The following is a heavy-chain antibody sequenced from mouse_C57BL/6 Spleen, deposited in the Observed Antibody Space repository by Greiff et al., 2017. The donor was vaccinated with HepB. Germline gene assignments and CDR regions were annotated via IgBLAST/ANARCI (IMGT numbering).Heavy chain of an antibody. CDR1: GFNFNSYY. Sequence: VQLQQPGAELVKPGASVKLSCTASGFNFNSYYMHWVKQRPEQGLEWIGRIDPSDGDTKYAPKFQGKATMTADTSSNTAYLQLSSLTSEDTAVYYGAYDGYDDDMDDWGQGTSVTVSS. CDR2: IDPSDGDT. CDR3: AYDGYDDDMDD. J-gene: IGHJ4*01. V-gene: IGHV14-2*01. D-gene: IGHD2-3*01.